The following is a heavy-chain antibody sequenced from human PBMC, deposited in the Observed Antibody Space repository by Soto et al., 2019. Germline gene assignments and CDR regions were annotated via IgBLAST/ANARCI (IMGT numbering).Heavy chain of an antibody. Sequence: QVQLVESGGGVVQPGRSLRLSCAASGFTFSSYGMHWVRQAPGKGLEWVAVISYDGGNKYYADSVKGRFTISRDNSKNTLYLQMNSLRAEDTAVYYCAKETYSGPLDYWGQGTLVTVCS. CDR3: AKETYSGPLDY. V-gene: IGHV3-30*18. CDR2: ISYDGGNK. J-gene: IGHJ4*02. CDR1: GFTFSSYG. D-gene: IGHD2-15*01.